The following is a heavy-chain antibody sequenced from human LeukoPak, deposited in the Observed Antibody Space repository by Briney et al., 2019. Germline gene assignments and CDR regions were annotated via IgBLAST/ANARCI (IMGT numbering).Heavy chain of an antibody. D-gene: IGHD2-2*01. CDR2: IRSSGSTI. Sequence: GGSLRLSCAASGFTFSSYEMNWIRQAPGKGLEWVSYIRSSGSTIYYADSVKGRFTISRDNAKNSLYLQMNSLRAEDTAVYYCARETVVVVPAAMWDWFDPWGQGTLVTVSS. CDR3: ARETVVVVPAAMWDWFDP. J-gene: IGHJ5*02. V-gene: IGHV3-48*03. CDR1: GFTFSSYE.